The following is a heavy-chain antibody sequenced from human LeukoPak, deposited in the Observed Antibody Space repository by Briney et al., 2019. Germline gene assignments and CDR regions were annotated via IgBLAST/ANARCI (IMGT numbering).Heavy chain of an antibody. CDR2: ISGDSDNT. Sequence: ASVKVSCKASGYTFTSYGISWVRQAPGQGLEWMGWISGDSDNTNYAQKLQGRVTMTTNTSTSTAYMEVRSLRSDDTAVYYCARAGGNYLYYYMDVWGKGTTVAISS. D-gene: IGHD1-26*01. J-gene: IGHJ6*03. CDR1: GYTFTSYG. V-gene: IGHV1-18*01. CDR3: ARAGGNYLYYYMDV.